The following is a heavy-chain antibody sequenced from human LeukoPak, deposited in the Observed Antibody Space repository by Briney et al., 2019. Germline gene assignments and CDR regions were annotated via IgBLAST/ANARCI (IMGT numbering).Heavy chain of an antibody. CDR2: ISSSGSTI. V-gene: IGHV3-48*03. D-gene: IGHD3-3*01. CDR1: GFTFSSYE. J-gene: IGHJ4*02. CDR3: ARGPTYYDFWSGQYPTGYFDY. Sequence: GGSLRLSCAASGFTFSSYEMNWVRQAPGKGLEWVSYISSSGSTIYYADSVKGRFTISRDNAKNSLYLQMNSLRAEATAVYYCARGPTYYDFWSGQYPTGYFDYWGQGTLVTVSS.